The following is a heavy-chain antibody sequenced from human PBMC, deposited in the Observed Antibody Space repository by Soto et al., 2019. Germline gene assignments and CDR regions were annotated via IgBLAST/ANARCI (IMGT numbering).Heavy chain of an antibody. CDR1: GGSISCRRDY. D-gene: IGHD3-10*01. CDR3: ARQKQHLWLGVYDYYYRDI. CDR2: IYYSGST. V-gene: IGHV4-39*01. J-gene: IGHJ6*03. Sequence: SETLSLTCTVSGGSISCRRDYWSWIGQPPGKGLEWIGSIYYSGSTSYNPSLKSRAHISVDTSKNQFSLKLSSVPAADTAVYYCARQKQHLWLGVYDYYYRDIRSTGTTVTVYS.